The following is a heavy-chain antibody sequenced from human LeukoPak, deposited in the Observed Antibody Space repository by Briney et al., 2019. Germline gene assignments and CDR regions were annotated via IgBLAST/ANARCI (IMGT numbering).Heavy chain of an antibody. CDR3: ARGPRPGSSGYPNLDY. J-gene: IGHJ4*02. Sequence: PGGSLRLSCAAPAFTVTTNYMNWVRQAPGKGREWVALIYGSCTTNYADSVKGRFTISRDDSKNTLYLQMNSLRAEDTAVYYCARGPRPGSSGYPNLDYWGQGTLVTVSS. CDR1: AFTVTTNY. D-gene: IGHD3-22*01. CDR2: IYGSCTT. V-gene: IGHV3-53*01.